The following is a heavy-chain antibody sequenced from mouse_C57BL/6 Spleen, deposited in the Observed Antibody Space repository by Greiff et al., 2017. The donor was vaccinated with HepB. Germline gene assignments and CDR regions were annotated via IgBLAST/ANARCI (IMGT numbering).Heavy chain of an antibody. D-gene: IGHD2-4*01. CDR3: AIDEIYYDYDDAMDY. CDR1: GYTFTSYW. J-gene: IGHJ4*01. CDR2: IHPSDSDT. Sequence: QVQLKQPGAELVKPGASVKVSCKASGYTFTSYWMHWVKQRPVQGLDWIGRIHPSDSDTNYNQKFKGKATLTVDKSSSTAYMQLSSLTSEDSAVYDCAIDEIYYDYDDAMDYWGQGTSVTVSS. V-gene: IGHV1-74*01.